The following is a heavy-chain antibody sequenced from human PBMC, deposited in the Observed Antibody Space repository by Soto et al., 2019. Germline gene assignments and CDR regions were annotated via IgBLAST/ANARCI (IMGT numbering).Heavy chain of an antibody. V-gene: IGHV3-21*01. D-gene: IGHD6-13*01. CDR3: TRDASRDSSARGWFDP. Sequence: GGSLRLSCAACGFTFRSFTMNWVRQAPGKGLEWVSTISSNSAYIYYTDALRGRFTISRDNAKNSLHLQMNSLRAEDTAVYYCTRDASRDSSARGWFDPWGPGTLVTVSS. CDR1: GFTFRSFT. CDR2: ISSNSAYI. J-gene: IGHJ5*02.